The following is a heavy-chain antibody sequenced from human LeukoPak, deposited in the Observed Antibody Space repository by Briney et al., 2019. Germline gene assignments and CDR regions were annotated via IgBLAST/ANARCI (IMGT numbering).Heavy chain of an antibody. CDR3: ATATIIMRSYRSWLDT. CDR2: LDPEHGGR. CDR1: GNSLTSVA. J-gene: IGHJ5*02. Sequence: GASVKVSCKVSGNSLTSVAIHWVRQSPGKGLEWMGGLDPEHGGRLYAQTFQGRVTMTEDASTDTAYMELKSRRSEDTAVYYYATATIIMRSYRSWLDTWGQGTMVTVSS. D-gene: IGHD3-16*02. V-gene: IGHV1-24*01.